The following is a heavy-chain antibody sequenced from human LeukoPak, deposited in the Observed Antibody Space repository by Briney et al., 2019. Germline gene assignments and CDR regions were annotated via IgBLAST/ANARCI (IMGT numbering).Heavy chain of an antibody. V-gene: IGHV4-39*01. D-gene: IGHD5/OR15-5a*01. J-gene: IGHJ6*03. CDR2: IYYSETT. CDR3: ARQVSDYYYYCIDV. CDR1: GGSISSTAYY. Sequence: SETLSLTCTVSGGSISSTAYYWDWIRQPPGKGLEWIGSIYYSETTYYNSSLKSRVTISLNTSKNQFSLRLTSVTAADTAVYYCARQVSDYYYYCIDVWGKGATVTVSS.